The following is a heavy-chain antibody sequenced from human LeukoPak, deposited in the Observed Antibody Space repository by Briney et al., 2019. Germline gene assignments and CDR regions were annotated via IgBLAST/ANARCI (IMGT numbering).Heavy chain of an antibody. V-gene: IGHV4-39*01. Sequence: PSETLSLTCTVSGGSISSSSYYWGWIRQPPGQGLEWIGSIYYNGGTYYNPSFQSRVTISGDTSKNQFSLRLSSVTAADTAVYYCARHPDSRMSGFIDYWGQGTLVTVSS. J-gene: IGHJ4*02. CDR3: ARHPDSRMSGFIDY. CDR1: GGSISSSSYY. CDR2: IYYNGGT. D-gene: IGHD5-12*01.